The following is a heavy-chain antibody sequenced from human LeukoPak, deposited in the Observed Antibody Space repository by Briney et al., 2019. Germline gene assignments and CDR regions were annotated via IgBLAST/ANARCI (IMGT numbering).Heavy chain of an antibody. Sequence: SVKVSCKASRGTFSSYAISWVRQAPGQGLEWMGGIIPIFGTANYAQKFQGRVTITADESPSTAYMELSSLRSEDTAVYYCARDARHRYCSSTSCYRGWLDPWGQGTLVTVSS. CDR1: RGTFSSYA. V-gene: IGHV1-69*13. J-gene: IGHJ5*02. CDR3: ARDARHRYCSSTSCYRGWLDP. CDR2: IIPIFGTA. D-gene: IGHD2-2*01.